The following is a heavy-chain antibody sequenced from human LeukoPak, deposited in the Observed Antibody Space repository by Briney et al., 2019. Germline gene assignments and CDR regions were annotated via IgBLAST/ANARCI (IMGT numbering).Heavy chain of an antibody. J-gene: IGHJ3*02. CDR3: AKPHSSWYSPFDI. CDR1: GFTFSSYA. CDR2: ISGSGGST. D-gene: IGHD6-13*01. Sequence: GGSLRLSCAASGFTFSSYAMSWVRQAPGKGLEWVSAISGSGGSTFYADSVKGRFTISRDNSKNTLYLQMNSLRAEDTAAYYCAKPHSSWYSPFDIWGQGTMVTVSS. V-gene: IGHV3-23*01.